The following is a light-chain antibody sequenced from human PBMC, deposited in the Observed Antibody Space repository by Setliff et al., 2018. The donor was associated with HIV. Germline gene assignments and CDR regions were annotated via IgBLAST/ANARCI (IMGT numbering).Light chain of an antibody. Sequence: QSALTQPPSVSGSPGQSVTISCTGASSDVGTYKRVSWYQQPPGTAPKLLIYEVTNRSSGVSNRFSGSKSGNTASLTISGLQAEDGADYYCTSYSSNTTLGIFGTGTKVTVL. CDR3: TSYSSNTTLGI. V-gene: IGLV2-18*02. CDR1: SSDVGTYKR. CDR2: EVT. J-gene: IGLJ1*01.